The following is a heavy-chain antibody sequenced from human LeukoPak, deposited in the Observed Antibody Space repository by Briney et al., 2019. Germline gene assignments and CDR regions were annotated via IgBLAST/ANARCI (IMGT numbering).Heavy chain of an antibody. CDR2: IYYSGST. V-gene: IGHV4-39*01. D-gene: IGHD5-18*01. CDR3: ARPDRGYSYGPPFDY. Sequence: SETLYLTCTVSGGSISSSSYYWGWIRQPPGKGLEWIGRIYYSGSTYYNPSLKSRVTISVDTSKNQFSLKLSSVTAADTAVYYCARPDRGYSYGPPFDYWGQGTLVTVSS. CDR1: GGSISSSSYY. J-gene: IGHJ4*02.